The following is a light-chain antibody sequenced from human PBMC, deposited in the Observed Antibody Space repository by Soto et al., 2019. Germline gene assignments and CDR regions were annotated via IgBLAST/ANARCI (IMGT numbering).Light chain of an antibody. CDR2: GNS. CDR3: QAYDSSLSGWV. CDR1: SSNIGAGYD. Sequence: QSVLTPPPSVSGAPGQRVTISCTGSSSNIGAGYDVHWYQQLPGTAPKFLIYGNSNRPSGVPDRFSGSKSVPSASLAITGLQAEDESEYYCQAYDSSLSGWVFGGGTKLTVL. J-gene: IGLJ3*02. V-gene: IGLV1-40*01.